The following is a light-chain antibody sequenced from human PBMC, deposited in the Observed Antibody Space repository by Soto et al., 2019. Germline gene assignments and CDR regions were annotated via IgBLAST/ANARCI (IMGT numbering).Light chain of an antibody. V-gene: IGKV3-15*01. CDR1: QSVSSN. J-gene: IGKJ1*01. CDR2: GAS. CDR3: QQYGTSPGT. Sequence: EIVMTQSPATLSVSPGERATLSCRASQSVSSNLAWYQQKPCQAPRLLIYGASTRATGIPARFSGSGSGTEFTLTISSLQSEDFAVYYCQQYGTSPGTFGQGTKVDIK.